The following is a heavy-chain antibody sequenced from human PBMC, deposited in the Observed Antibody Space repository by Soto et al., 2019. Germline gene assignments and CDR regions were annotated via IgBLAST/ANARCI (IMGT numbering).Heavy chain of an antibody. V-gene: IGHV3-48*02. J-gene: IGHJ4*02. CDR2: ISRSSRTI. Sequence: RSARIYCAASGFTFGRYNMDWVRQAPGKGLEWISYISRSSRTIYYADSVKGRFTTSSDNAKNSLYLQLNSLRDEDTAIYYCARMLCSGGVCYYGIDYWGQGTLVTVSS. CDR1: GFTFGRYN. CDR3: ARMLCSGGVCYYGIDY. D-gene: IGHD2-8*02.